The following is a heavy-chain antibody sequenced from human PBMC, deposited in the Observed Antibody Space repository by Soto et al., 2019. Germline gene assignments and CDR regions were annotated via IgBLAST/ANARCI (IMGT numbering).Heavy chain of an antibody. V-gene: IGHV4-59*01. CDR3: AGRYGASFDY. CDR1: GGSISSYY. D-gene: IGHD4-17*01. J-gene: IGHJ4*02. Sequence: QVQLQESGPGLVKPSETLSLTCTVSGGSISSYYWSWIRQPPGKGLEWIGYIYYSGSTNYNPSLKSRLTKSVTTSKNQFSLKLSSVTAADTAVYYCAGRYGASFDYWGQGTLVTVSS. CDR2: IYYSGST.